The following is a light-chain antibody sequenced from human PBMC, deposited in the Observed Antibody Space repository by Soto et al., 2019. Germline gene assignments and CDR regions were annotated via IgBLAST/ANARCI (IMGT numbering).Light chain of an antibody. CDR1: SSNIGAGYD. CDR2: DNN. V-gene: IGLV1-40*01. CDR3: HSYDVSLSGPV. J-gene: IGLJ2*01. Sequence: QSVLTQPPSVSGAPGKRVPISCTGSSSNIGAGYDVPWYQQLPGTAPKVLIYDNNKRPSGVPDRFSGSKSGTSASLAITGLQAEDEADYYCHSYDVSLSGPVFGGGTKLTVL.